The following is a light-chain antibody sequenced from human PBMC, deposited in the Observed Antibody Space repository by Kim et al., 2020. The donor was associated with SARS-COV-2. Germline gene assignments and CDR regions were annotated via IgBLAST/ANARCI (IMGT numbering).Light chain of an antibody. J-gene: IGLJ3*02. Sequence: QSALTQPASVSGSLGQSITISCTGTSSDVGDYNYVSWYQHSPGKAPKLMIFDVSERPSGVSSRFSGSKSGYTASLTISGLQAEDEADYYCAAWDDSLNGWVFGGGTQLTVL. CDR3: AAWDDSLNGWV. V-gene: IGLV2-14*03. CDR2: DVS. CDR1: SSDVGDYNY.